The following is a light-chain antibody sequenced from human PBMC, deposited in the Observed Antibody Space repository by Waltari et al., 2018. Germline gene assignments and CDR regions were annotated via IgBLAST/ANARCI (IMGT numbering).Light chain of an antibody. Sequence: QVVLTQSPSASASLGASVKLTCTLSSGHSSYSIAWHQQHPEKGPRYLMKVNNDGSHTKGDGVPDRFSGSNSGAERYLPISSLQSEDEADYYCQTWGTGITFGGGTKLTVL. CDR2: VNNDGSH. CDR1: SGHSSYS. J-gene: IGLJ2*01. CDR3: QTWGTGIT. V-gene: IGLV4-69*01.